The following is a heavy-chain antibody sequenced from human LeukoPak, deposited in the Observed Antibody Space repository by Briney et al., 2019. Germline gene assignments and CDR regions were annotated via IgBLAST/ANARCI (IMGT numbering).Heavy chain of an antibody. CDR2: ISWNSGSI. Sequence: AGGSLRLSCAASGFTFDDYAMHWVRQAPGKGPEWVSGISWNSGSIGYADSVKGRFTISRDNAKNSLYLQMNSLRAEDTALYYCAKTYYYDSSGYYDYWGQGTLVTVSS. V-gene: IGHV3-9*01. J-gene: IGHJ4*02. D-gene: IGHD3-22*01. CDR1: GFTFDDYA. CDR3: AKTYYYDSSGYYDY.